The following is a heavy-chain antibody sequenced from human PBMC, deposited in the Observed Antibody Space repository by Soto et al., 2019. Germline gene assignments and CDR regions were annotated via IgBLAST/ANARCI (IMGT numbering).Heavy chain of an antibody. CDR2: TYYRSKWYN. CDR1: GYSVSSNSAA. J-gene: IGHJ5*02. CDR3: ARWTLGPEANWFDP. Sequence: SHTLSLTCAISGYSVSSNSAAWNWIRQSPSRGLEWLGRTYYRSKWYNDYAVSVKSRITINPDTSKNQFSLQLNSVTPEDTAVYYCARWTLGPEANWFDPWGQGTLVTVSS. D-gene: IGHD1-26*01. V-gene: IGHV6-1*01.